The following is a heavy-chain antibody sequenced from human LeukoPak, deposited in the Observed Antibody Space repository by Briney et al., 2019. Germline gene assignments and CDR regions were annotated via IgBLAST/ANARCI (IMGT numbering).Heavy chain of an antibody. Sequence: GASVKVSCKASGGTFSNYGISWVRQAPGQGLEWMGGIIPIFGTANYAQKFQGRVTITADESTSTAYMELSSLRSEDTAVYYCARTPLVLLWFGELTYWGQGTLVTVSS. D-gene: IGHD3-10*01. J-gene: IGHJ4*02. V-gene: IGHV1-69*13. CDR3: ARTPLVLLWFGELTY. CDR1: GGTFSNYG. CDR2: IIPIFGTA.